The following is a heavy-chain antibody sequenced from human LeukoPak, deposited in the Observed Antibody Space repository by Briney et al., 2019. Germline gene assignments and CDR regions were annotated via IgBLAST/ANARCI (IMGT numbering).Heavy chain of an antibody. Sequence: PSQTLSLTCTVSGGSISSGSYFWSWIRQPAGKGLEWIGRIYTSGSTNYNPSLKSRVTISVDTSKNQFSLKLNSVTAADMAVYYCAGDFWTGYYFRDWGQGTLVTVSS. V-gene: IGHV4-61*02. CDR1: GGSISSGSYF. D-gene: IGHD3/OR15-3a*01. J-gene: IGHJ4*02. CDR3: AGDFWTGYYFRD. CDR2: IYTSGST.